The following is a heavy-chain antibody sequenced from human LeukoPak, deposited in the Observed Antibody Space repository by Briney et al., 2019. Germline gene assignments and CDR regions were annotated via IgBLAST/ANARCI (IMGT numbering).Heavy chain of an antibody. CDR1: GGSISSGGYY. J-gene: IGHJ5*02. CDR3: ARGNGYYYGSGILNWFDP. D-gene: IGHD3-10*01. V-gene: IGHV4-31*03. Sequence: SETLSLTCTVSGGSISSGGYYWSWIRQHPGKGLEWIGYIYYSGSTYYNPSLKSRVTISVDTSKNQFSLKLSSVTAADTAVYYCARGNGYYYGSGILNWFDPWGQGTLVTVSS. CDR2: IYYSGST.